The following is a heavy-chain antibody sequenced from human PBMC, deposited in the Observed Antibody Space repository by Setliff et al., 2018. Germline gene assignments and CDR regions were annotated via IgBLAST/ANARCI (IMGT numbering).Heavy chain of an antibody. CDR1: GYTFTSYG. J-gene: IGHJ5*02. CDR2: ISAYNGNI. V-gene: IGHV1-18*01. D-gene: IGHD2-2*01. Sequence: ASVKVSCKASGYTFTSYGVSWVRQAPGQGLEWMGWISAYNGNINYVQKFQGRVTMTTDTYTSTANMELRSLRSDDTAVYYCVRAPPTVVIPPGRAFFDPWGQGTLVTVSS. CDR3: VRAPPTVVIPPGRAFFDP.